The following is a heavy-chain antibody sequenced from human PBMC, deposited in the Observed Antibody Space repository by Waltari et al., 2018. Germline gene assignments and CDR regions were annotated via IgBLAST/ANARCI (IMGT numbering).Heavy chain of an antibody. V-gene: IGHV4-4*02. J-gene: IGHJ4*02. CDR3: ARDRGRGLYLDS. Sequence: GLVKPSGTLSLTCGVSGDSMGSRDFWSWVRQSPGKGLEWIGQVHRSGRTNYNPSFASRVTISIDTFNNQLSLQMTSAAAADSAVYYCARDRGRGLYLDSWGPGTLVTVSP. CDR2: VHRSGRT. CDR1: GDSMGSRDF. D-gene: IGHD2-15*01.